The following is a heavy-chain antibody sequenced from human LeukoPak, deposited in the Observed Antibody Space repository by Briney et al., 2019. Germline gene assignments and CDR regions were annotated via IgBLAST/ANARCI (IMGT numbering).Heavy chain of an antibody. CDR1: GGSFSGYY. V-gene: IGHV4-34*01. Sequence: PSETLSLTCAVYGGSFSGYYWSWIRQPPGKGLEWIGEINHSGSTNYNPSLKSRVTISVDTSKNQFSLKLSSVTAADTAVYYCARGSIMITFGGVIVIRNNWFDPWGQGTLVTASS. D-gene: IGHD3-16*02. CDR3: ARGSIMITFGGVIVIRNNWFDP. J-gene: IGHJ5*02. CDR2: INHSGST.